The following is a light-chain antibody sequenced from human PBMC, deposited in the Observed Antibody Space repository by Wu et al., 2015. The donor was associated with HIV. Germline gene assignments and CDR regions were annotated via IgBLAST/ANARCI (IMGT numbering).Light chain of an antibody. V-gene: IGKV3-15*01. Sequence: DIVMTQSPATLSVSPGERATLFCRASQSVNNNLAWYQQKPGQGPRLLIYGASTRATGIPVRFSGSGSGTEFTLTISSMQSEDFAVYYCHQYKNWPDTFGQGTELQIK. J-gene: IGKJ2*01. CDR3: HQYKNWPDT. CDR2: GAS. CDR1: QSVNNN.